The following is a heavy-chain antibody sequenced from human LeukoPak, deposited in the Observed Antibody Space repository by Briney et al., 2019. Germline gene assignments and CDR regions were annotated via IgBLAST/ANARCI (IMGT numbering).Heavy chain of an antibody. CDR1: GGTFSSYA. D-gene: IGHD2-2*01. Sequence: SVKVSCKAAGGTFSSYAISWVRQAPGQGLEWMGRIIPIFGTANYAQKFQGRVTITTDESTSTAYMELSSLRSEDTAVYYCARAIRSSYYYYYMDVWGKGTTVTVSS. CDR3: ARAIRSSYYYYYMDV. J-gene: IGHJ6*03. CDR2: IIPIFGTA. V-gene: IGHV1-69*05.